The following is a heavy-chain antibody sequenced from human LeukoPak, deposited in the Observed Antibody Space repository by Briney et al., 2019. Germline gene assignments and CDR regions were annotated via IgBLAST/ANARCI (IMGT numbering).Heavy chain of an antibody. Sequence: AGGSLRLSCAASGFTFSSYAMSWVRQAPGKGLEWVSAISGSGGSTYYADSVKGRLTISRDNSKNTLYLQMNSLRAEDTAVYYCAKADYYDSSGYFYPFDYWGQGTLVTVSS. V-gene: IGHV3-23*01. J-gene: IGHJ4*02. CDR2: ISGSGGST. CDR3: AKADYYDSSGYFYPFDY. CDR1: GFTFSSYA. D-gene: IGHD3-22*01.